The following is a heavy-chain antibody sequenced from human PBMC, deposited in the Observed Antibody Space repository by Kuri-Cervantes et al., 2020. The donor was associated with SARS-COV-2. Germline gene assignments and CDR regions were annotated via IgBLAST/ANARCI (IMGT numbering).Heavy chain of an antibody. CDR2: ISGSSSTK. Sequence: GGSLRLSCAASGFTFSRYAINWVRQAPGKGLEWISYISGSSSTKYYPDSVKGRFTISRDNAKNSLYLQMNSLSDEDTAVYYCAREGTGMVGLDLWGQGTQVIVSS. CDR3: AREGTGMVGLDL. D-gene: IGHD5-18*01. V-gene: IGHV3-48*02. J-gene: IGHJ5*02. CDR1: GFTFSRYA.